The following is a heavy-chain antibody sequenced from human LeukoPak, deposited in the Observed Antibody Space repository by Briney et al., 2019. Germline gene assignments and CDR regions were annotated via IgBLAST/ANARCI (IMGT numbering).Heavy chain of an antibody. D-gene: IGHD3-9*01. CDR3: ARIYDILTGCIFDY. CDR1: GGSISSYY. CDR2: IYYSGST. V-gene: IGHV4-59*08. J-gene: IGHJ4*02. Sequence: SETLSLTCTVSGGSISSYYWSWIRQPPGKGLEWIGYIYYSGSTNYNPSLKSRVTISVDTSKNQFSLKLSSVTAADTAVYYCARIYDILTGCIFDYWGQGILVTVSS.